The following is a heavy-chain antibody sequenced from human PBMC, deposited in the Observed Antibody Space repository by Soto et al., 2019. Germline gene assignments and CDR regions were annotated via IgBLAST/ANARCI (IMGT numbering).Heavy chain of an antibody. J-gene: IGHJ6*02. V-gene: IGHV1-2*04. CDR3: ASGAYSSSWYDDYYGVDV. D-gene: IGHD6-13*01. CDR1: GYTFTSYD. Sequence: ASVKVSCKASGYTFTSYDINWVRQATGQGLEWMGWINPNSGGTNYAQKFQGWVTMTRDTSISTAYMELSRLRSDDTAVYYCASGAYSSSWYDDYYGVDVWGQGTTVTVSS. CDR2: INPNSGGT.